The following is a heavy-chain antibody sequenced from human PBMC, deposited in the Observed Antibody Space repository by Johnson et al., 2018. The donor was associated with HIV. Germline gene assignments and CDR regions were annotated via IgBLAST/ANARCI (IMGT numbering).Heavy chain of an antibody. CDR2: IQEDGSEK. CDR3: ARRSGYAFDI. V-gene: IGHV3-7*05. J-gene: IGHJ3*02. Sequence: EMQLVESGGHLVQPGGSLRLSCAASGFTFRSYWMSWVRQAPGKGLEWVANIQEDGSEKYYVDSVKGRFTISRDNAKNSVYLQMKSLRAEDTAVYYCARRSGYAFDIWGQGTMVTVSS. D-gene: IGHD5-24*01. CDR1: GFTFRSYW.